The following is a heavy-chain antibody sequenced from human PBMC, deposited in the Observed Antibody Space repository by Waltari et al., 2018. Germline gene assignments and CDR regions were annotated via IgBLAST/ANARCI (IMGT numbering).Heavy chain of an antibody. CDR3: ARQGDRGDAFDI. Sequence: QLQLQESGPGLVKPSETLSLTCTVPVGSISSSISYWGRTRQPPGKGLECIGRIYYSGSTYYNPSLKSRVTISVDTSKNQFSLKLSSVTAADTAVYYCARQGDRGDAFDIWGQGTMVTVSS. J-gene: IGHJ3*02. D-gene: IGHD3-10*01. CDR1: VGSISSSISY. V-gene: IGHV4-39*01. CDR2: IYYSGST.